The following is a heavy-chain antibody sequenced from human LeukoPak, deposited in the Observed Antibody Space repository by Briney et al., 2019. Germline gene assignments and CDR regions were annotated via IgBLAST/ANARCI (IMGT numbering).Heavy chain of an antibody. CDR3: ARGLRSLCSSTSCYLFDY. CDR1: GFTFSSYG. Sequence: HPGGSLRLSCPASGFTFSSYGMHWVRQAPGKGLEWVAVISYDGSNKYYADSVKGRFTISRDNSKNTLYLQMNSLRAEDTAVYYCARGLRSLCSSTSCYLFDYWGQGTLVTVSS. CDR2: ISYDGSNK. D-gene: IGHD2-2*01. V-gene: IGHV3-30*19. J-gene: IGHJ4*02.